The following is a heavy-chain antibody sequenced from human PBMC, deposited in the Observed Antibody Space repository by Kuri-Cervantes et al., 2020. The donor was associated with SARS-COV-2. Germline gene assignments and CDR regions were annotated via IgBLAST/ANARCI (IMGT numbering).Heavy chain of an antibody. J-gene: IGHJ4*02. V-gene: IGHV4-39*01. D-gene: IGHD3-3*01. CDR3: ARQRGGFLEWLLYYDY. CDR1: GGSISSSSHY. Sequence: GSLRLSCTVSGGSISSSSHYWGWIRQPPGKGLEWIGNIYYSGSTYYNPSLKSRVTISVDTSKNQFSLKLSSVTAADTALYYCARQRGGFLEWLLYYDYWGQGTLVTVSS. CDR2: IYYSGST.